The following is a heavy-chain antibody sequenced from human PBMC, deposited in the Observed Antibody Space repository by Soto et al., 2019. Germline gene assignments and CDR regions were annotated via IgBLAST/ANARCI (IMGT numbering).Heavy chain of an antibody. Sequence: ASVKVSCKTSGYTFTNYGVSWGRQAPGQGLEWMGWMNPNSGNTGYAQKSQGRVTMTRNTSISTAYMELSSLRSEDTAVYYCARVYSNRAFDIWGQGTMVTVSS. CDR1: GYTFTNYG. V-gene: IGHV1-8*02. J-gene: IGHJ3*02. CDR2: MNPNSGNT. D-gene: IGHD6-13*01. CDR3: ARVYSNRAFDI.